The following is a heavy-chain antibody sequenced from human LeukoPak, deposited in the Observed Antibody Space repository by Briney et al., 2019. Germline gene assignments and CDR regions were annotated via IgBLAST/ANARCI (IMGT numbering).Heavy chain of an antibody. Sequence: SETLSLTCAVYGGSFSGYYWSWIRQPPGKGLEWIGEINHSGSTNYNPSLKSRVTISVDTSKNQFSLKLSSVTAADTAVYYCARGYVYDSSGCYYANYFDYWGQGTLVTVSS. J-gene: IGHJ4*02. CDR3: ARGYVYDSSGCYYANYFDY. D-gene: IGHD3-22*01. CDR1: GGSFSGYY. V-gene: IGHV4-34*01. CDR2: INHSGST.